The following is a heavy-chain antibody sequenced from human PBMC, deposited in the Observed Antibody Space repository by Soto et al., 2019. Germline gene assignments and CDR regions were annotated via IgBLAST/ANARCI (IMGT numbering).Heavy chain of an antibody. D-gene: IGHD3-10*01. J-gene: IGHJ4*02. CDR2: INAGNGDT. Sequence: ASLKVSCKASGFTFTNYVMQWVRQAPGQRLEWMGWINAGNGDTRYSQNFQGRVTITRDTSASTAYMELSSLISEDAAVYYCARGIWTMPRGSYYFDYWGQGTLVTVS. CDR3: ARGIWTMPRGSYYFDY. V-gene: IGHV1-3*01. CDR1: GFTFTNYV.